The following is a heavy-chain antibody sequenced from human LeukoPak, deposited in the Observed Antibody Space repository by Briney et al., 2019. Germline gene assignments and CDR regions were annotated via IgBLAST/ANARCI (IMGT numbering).Heavy chain of an antibody. J-gene: IGHJ4*02. CDR1: GFTFSNYA. CDR2: ISYDGNSQ. D-gene: IGHD1-1*01. CDR3: AKPYPALTTSAVLDN. V-gene: IGHV3-30*18. Sequence: GRSLTLSCAASGFTFSNYAIHWVRQAPGRGLEWVAAISYDGNSQHYGAPVKGRFTISRDNSKNTVYLQINTLRTDDAAIYYCAKPYPALTTSAVLDNWGQGTLVTVSS.